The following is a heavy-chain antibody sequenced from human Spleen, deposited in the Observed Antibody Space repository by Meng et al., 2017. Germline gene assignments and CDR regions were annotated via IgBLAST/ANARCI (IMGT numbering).Heavy chain of an antibody. CDR3: ARDCSSASCYGGGDFDY. D-gene: IGHD2-2*01. V-gene: IGHV3-23*01. J-gene: IGHJ4*02. Sequence: GESLKISCAASGFTFSNYAMSWVRQAPGKGLQWVSAISGSGGSTYYADSVKGRFTISRDNAKNSLYLQMNSLRAEDTALYYCARDCSSASCYGGGDFDYWGQGTLVTVSS. CDR2: ISGSGGST. CDR1: GFTFSNYA.